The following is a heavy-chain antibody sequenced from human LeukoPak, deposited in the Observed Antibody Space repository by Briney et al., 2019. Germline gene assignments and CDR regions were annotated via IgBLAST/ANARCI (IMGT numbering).Heavy chain of an antibody. CDR1: GFTFSSYA. CDR3: ARSGAFGELFFYGMDV. V-gene: IGHV3-30-3*01. D-gene: IGHD3-10*01. CDR2: ISYDGSNK. J-gene: IGHJ6*02. Sequence: GGSLRLSCAASGFTFSSYAMHWDRQAPGKGLEWVAVISYDGSNKYYADSVKGRFTISRDNSKNTLYLQMNSLRAEDTAVYYCARSGAFGELFFYGMDVWGQGTTVTVSS.